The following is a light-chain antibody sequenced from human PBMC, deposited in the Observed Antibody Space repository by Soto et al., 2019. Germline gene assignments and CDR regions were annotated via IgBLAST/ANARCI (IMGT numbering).Light chain of an antibody. CDR1: NIGSKT. J-gene: IGLJ3*02. CDR3: QVWDSSGDHPYWV. CDR2: EET. V-gene: IGLV3-21*02. Sequence: SSELTQPPSVSVAPGQTARISCGGPNIGSKTVHWYQQKPGQAPVVVVYEETDRPSGIPERFSGSNSGNMAALTISRVETGDEADYYCQVWDSSGDHPYWVFGEGTKLTVL.